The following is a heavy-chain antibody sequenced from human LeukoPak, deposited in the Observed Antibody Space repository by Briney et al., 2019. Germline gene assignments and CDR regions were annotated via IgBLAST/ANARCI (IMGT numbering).Heavy chain of an antibody. J-gene: IGHJ4*02. Sequence: GGSLKLSCAASGFSFSSYAMSWVRQAPGKGLEWVSSISGSGDNTYYAESVKGRFTISRDNSKNTLFLQMNSLRAEDTAVFYCAKRSGYTTGWFFDFWGQGTLVSVSS. CDR3: AKRSGYTTGWFFDF. CDR1: GFSFSSYA. CDR2: ISGSGDNT. D-gene: IGHD6-19*01. V-gene: IGHV3-23*01.